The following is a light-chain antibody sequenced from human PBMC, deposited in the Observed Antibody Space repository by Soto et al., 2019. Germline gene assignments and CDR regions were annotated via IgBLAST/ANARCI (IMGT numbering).Light chain of an antibody. CDR2: DAS. J-gene: IGKJ5*01. Sequence: DIQMTQSPSNLSASVGDRVTITCRASQSISSWLAWYQQKPGKAPKLLIYDASNLESGVPSRFSGSGSGTEFTLTISSLQPDDFATYYCQQYNSYPITFGQGTRLEIK. V-gene: IGKV1-5*01. CDR1: QSISSW. CDR3: QQYNSYPIT.